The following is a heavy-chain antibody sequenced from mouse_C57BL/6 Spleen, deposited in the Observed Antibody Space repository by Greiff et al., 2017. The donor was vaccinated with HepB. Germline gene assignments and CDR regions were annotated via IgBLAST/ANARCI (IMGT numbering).Heavy chain of an antibody. V-gene: IGHV5-9-1*02. J-gene: IGHJ4*01. CDR3: TRDQGITTVVAYYYAMDY. CDR1: GFTFSSYA. CDR2: ISSGGDYI. D-gene: IGHD1-1*01. Sequence: EVKVVESGEGLVKPGGSLKLSCAASGFTFSSYAMSWVRQTPEKRLEWVAYISSGGDYIYYADTVKGRFTISRDNARNTLYLQMSSLKSEDTAMYYCTRDQGITTVVAYYYAMDYWGQGTSVTVSS.